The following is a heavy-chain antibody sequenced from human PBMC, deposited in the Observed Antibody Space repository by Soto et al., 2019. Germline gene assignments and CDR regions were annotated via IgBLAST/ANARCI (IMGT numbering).Heavy chain of an antibody. J-gene: IGHJ6*04. CDR3: ARGSAWGDFWSGSVDV. V-gene: IGHV3-21*01. CDR1: GFTFSSYS. D-gene: IGHD3-3*01. Sequence: EVQLVESGGGLVKPGGSLRLSCAASGFTFSSYSMNWVRQAPGKGLEWVSSISSSSSYIYYADSVKGRFTISRDNAKNSLYLQMNSLRAEDTAVYYCARGSAWGDFWSGSVDVWGKGTTVTVSS. CDR2: ISSSSSYI.